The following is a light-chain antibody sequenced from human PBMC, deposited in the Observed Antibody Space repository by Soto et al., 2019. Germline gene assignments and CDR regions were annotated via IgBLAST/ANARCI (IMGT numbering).Light chain of an antibody. V-gene: IGKV3-15*01. J-gene: IGKJ2*01. CDR2: GAS. Sequence: EIVMTQSPATLSVSPGERATLSCRASQSVSSNLAWYQQKPGQAPRLLIYGASTRATGIPARFSGSGSGTEFTLTISSLQSADFAIYYCQHFNIWPYTFGQGTKVDIK. CDR1: QSVSSN. CDR3: QHFNIWPYT.